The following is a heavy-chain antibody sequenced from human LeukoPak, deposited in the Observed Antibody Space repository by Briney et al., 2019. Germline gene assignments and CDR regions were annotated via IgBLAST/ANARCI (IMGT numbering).Heavy chain of an antibody. CDR2: IHYSGRT. V-gene: IGHV4-31*03. Sequence: SETLSLTCSVSDGSVSSADFYWSWIRQHPGKGLEWIGHIHYSGRTYYNPSLKSRAAISLDTSKNQFSLKLGSATAADTAVYYCARDRYSGYDWDFYYYGMDVWGKGTTVTVSS. CDR1: DGSVSSADFY. J-gene: IGHJ6*04. D-gene: IGHD5-12*01. CDR3: ARDRYSGYDWDFYYYGMDV.